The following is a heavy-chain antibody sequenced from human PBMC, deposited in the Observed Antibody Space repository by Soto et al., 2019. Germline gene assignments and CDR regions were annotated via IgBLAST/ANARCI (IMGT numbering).Heavy chain of an antibody. CDR3: AGGSYSSSYYFDY. CDR2: ISYDGSNK. CDR1: GFTFSSYA. J-gene: IGHJ4*02. Sequence: GGSLRLSCAASGFTFSSYAMHWVRQAPGKGLEWVAVISYDGSNKYYADSVKGRFTISRDNSKNTLYLQMNSLRAEDTAVYYCAGGSYSSSYYFDYWGQGTLVTVSS. D-gene: IGHD6-6*01. V-gene: IGHV3-30*04.